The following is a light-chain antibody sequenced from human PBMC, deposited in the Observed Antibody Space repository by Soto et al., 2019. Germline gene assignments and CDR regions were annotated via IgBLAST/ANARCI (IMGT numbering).Light chain of an antibody. J-gene: IGKJ5*01. V-gene: IGKV3-20*01. CDR2: AAS. CDR3: QQYGTSPIT. CDR1: HSVTSNY. Sequence: EIVLTQSPGTLSLSPGERATLSCRASHSVTSNYLAWYQQKPGQAPRLLINAASSRATGIPDRFSGSGSGTEFTLTISRLEPEDFAVYYCQQYGTSPITFGQGKRLEI.